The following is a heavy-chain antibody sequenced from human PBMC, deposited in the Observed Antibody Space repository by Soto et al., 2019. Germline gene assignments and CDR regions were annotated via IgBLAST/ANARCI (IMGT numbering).Heavy chain of an antibody. CDR1: GYTFTSYG. Sequence: SVKVSCKASGYTFTSYGISWVRQAPEQGLEWMGGIIPIFGTANYAQKFQGRVTITADESTSTAYMELSSLRSEDTAVYYCASKGDYVGYYYYYMDVWGKGTTVTVSS. D-gene: IGHD4-17*01. J-gene: IGHJ6*03. CDR3: ASKGDYVGYYYYYMDV. CDR2: IIPIFGTA. V-gene: IGHV1-69*13.